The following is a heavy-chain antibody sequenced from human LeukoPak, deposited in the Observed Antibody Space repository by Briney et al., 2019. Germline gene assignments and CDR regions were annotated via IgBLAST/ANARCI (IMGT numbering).Heavy chain of an antibody. J-gene: IGHJ4*02. CDR1: GYTLTELS. V-gene: IGHV1-2*02. CDR3: ARAWAYSGSYGY. D-gene: IGHD1-26*01. Sequence: GASVKVSCKVSGYTLTELSMHWVRQAPGKGLEWMGWINPNSGGTNYAQKFQGRVTMTRDTSISTAYMELSRLRSDDTAVYYCARAWAYSGSYGYWGQGTLVTVSS. CDR2: INPNSGGT.